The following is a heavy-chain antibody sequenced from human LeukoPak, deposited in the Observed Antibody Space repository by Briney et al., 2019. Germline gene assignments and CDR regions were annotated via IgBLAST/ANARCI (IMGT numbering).Heavy chain of an antibody. J-gene: IGHJ4*02. V-gene: IGHV3-9*01. Sequence: PGRSLRLSCAASGFRFDDYAMHWVRQPPGKGLEWVLGISRKSGTLGYADSVKGRFTISRDDAKNSLYLQMNSLEPEDTAFYYCAKDMFIVPAALGFDIWGQGTLVTVSS. CDR3: AKDMFIVPAALGFDI. D-gene: IGHD2-2*01. CDR1: GFRFDDYA. CDR2: ISRKSGTL.